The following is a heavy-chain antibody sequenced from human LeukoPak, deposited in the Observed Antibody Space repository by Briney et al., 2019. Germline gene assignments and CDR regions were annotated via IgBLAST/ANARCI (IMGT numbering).Heavy chain of an antibody. Sequence: NASETLSLTCAVYGGSFSGYYWSWIRQPPGKGLEWIGEINHSGSTNYNPSLKSRVTISVDTSKNQFSLKLSSVTAADTAVYYCARGGLAARGWFDPWGQGTLVTVSS. D-gene: IGHD6-6*01. CDR2: INHSGST. J-gene: IGHJ5*02. CDR3: ARGGLAARGWFDP. V-gene: IGHV4-34*01. CDR1: GGSFSGYY.